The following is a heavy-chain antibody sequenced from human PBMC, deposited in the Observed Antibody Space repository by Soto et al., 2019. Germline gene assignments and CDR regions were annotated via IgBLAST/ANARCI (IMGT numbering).Heavy chain of an antibody. CDR2: ISSSSSYI. J-gene: IGHJ4*02. D-gene: IGHD4-17*01. V-gene: IGHV3-21*01. Sequence: GGSLRLSCAASGFTFSSYSMNWVRQAPGKGLEWVSSISSSSSYIYYADSVKGRFTISRDNAKNSLYLQMNSLRAEDTAVYYCARGGGTVTIYYFDYWGQGTLVTVSS. CDR3: ARGGGTVTIYYFDY. CDR1: GFTFSSYS.